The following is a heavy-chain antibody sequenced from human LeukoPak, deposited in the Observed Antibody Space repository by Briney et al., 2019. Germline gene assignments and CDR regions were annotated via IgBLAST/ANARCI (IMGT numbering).Heavy chain of an antibody. Sequence: GRSLKLSCVGSGFTFSSYALHWLRQAPGKGLEWVAVISADGTEKYYGDPVKGRFTMSRDNSKNVLFQQVNSLRTDDTAVYFCARDAPYSGGCCAFDIWGQGTTVTV. V-gene: IGHV3-30-3*01. D-gene: IGHD6-19*01. J-gene: IGHJ3*02. CDR3: ARDAPYSGGCCAFDI. CDR1: GFTFSSYA. CDR2: ISADGTEK.